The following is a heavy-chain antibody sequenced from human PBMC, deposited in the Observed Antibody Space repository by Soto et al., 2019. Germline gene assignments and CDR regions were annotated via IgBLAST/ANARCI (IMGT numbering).Heavy chain of an antibody. D-gene: IGHD6-13*01. Sequence: QVQLQESGPGLVEPSQTLSLTCNVSGGSISGEGYYWSWIRQYSGRGLEWIGYIHYSGSTYYNPSLKSRVIISVDTSKTQFFLNLSSVTAADTAVYYCARAWTATAGWANWFDRWGQGTLVTVSS. CDR3: ARAWTATAGWANWFDR. J-gene: IGHJ5*02. CDR1: GGSISGEGYY. V-gene: IGHV4-31*03. CDR2: IHYSGST.